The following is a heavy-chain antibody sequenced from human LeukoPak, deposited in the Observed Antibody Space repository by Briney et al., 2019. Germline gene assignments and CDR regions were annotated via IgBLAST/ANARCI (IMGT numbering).Heavy chain of an antibody. CDR1: GYTFTSYA. D-gene: IGHD4-23*01. Sequence: ASVKVSCKASGYTFTSYAMHWVRQAPGQRLEWMGWINAGNGNTKYSQKFQGRVTITRDTSASTAYMELSSLRSEDTAVYYCARVYGGKNAFDIWGQGTMVTVSS. J-gene: IGHJ3*02. CDR2: INAGNGNT. V-gene: IGHV1-3*01. CDR3: ARVYGGKNAFDI.